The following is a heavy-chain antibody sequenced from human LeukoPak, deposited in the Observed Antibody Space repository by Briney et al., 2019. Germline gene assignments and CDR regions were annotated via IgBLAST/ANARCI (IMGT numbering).Heavy chain of an antibody. CDR3: ARDWTNFEGQQLDY. J-gene: IGHJ4*02. D-gene: IGHD6-13*01. V-gene: IGHV3-53*01. Sequence: PGGSLRLSCAASGFTVSSNYMSWVRQAPGKGLEWVSVIYSGGSTYYADSVKGRFTISRDNSKNTLYLQMNSLRAEDTAVYYCARDWTNFEGQQLDYWGQGTLVTVSS. CDR1: GFTVSSNY. CDR2: IYSGGST.